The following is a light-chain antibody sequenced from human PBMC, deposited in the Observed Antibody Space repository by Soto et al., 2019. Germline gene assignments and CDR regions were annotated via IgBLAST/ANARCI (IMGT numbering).Light chain of an antibody. CDR3: SSYRHTDTLV. CDR1: SSDIGGYNY. V-gene: IGLV2-14*01. J-gene: IGLJ3*02. Sequence: QSALTQPASVSGSPGQSITISCTGTSSDIGGYNYVSWYQQYPGKAPKLMIYEVTNRPSGVSNRFSGSKYGNTASLTISGLQSEDEADYYCSSYRHTDTLVFGGGTQLTVL. CDR2: EVT.